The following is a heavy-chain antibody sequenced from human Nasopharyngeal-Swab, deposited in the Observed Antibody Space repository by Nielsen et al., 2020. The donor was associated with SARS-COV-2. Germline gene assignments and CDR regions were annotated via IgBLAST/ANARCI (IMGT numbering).Heavy chain of an antibody. Sequence: GESLKISCAASGFTFSDYYMSWIRHIPGKGLEWVSYISGSSSHTSNADSVKGRFTISRDNAKNSLYLEMTSLRADDTAVYYCARTSYYGSGSLDYWVQGTQVTVSS. J-gene: IGHJ4*02. V-gene: IGHV3-11*03. D-gene: IGHD3-10*01. CDR3: ARTSYYGSGSLDY. CDR1: GFTFSDYY. CDR2: ISGSSSHT.